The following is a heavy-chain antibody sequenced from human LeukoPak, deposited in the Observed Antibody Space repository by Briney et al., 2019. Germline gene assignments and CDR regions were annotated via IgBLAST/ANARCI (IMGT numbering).Heavy chain of an antibody. CDR1: GYTFTSYA. Sequence: ASVKVSCKASGYTFTSYAMHWVRQAPGQRLEWMGWINAGNGNTKYSQKFQGRVTITRDTSASTAYMELSSLRSEDTAVYYCAAAWEWLSPLLYFEHWGQGALVTVSS. J-gene: IGHJ1*01. D-gene: IGHD6-19*01. V-gene: IGHV1-3*01. CDR2: INAGNGNT. CDR3: AAAWEWLSPLLYFEH.